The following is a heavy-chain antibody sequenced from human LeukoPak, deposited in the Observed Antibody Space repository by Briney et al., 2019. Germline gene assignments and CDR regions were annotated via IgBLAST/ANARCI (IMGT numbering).Heavy chain of an antibody. CDR1: GGSISSGGYS. Sequence: SETLSLTCAVSGGSISSGGYSWSWIRQPPGKGLEWIGYIYHSGSTYYNPSLKSRVTISVDTSKNQFSLKLSSVTAADTAVYYCASRDGYNFAFDVWGQGTMVTVSS. V-gene: IGHV4-30-2*02. CDR3: ASRDGYNFAFDV. CDR2: IYHSGST. J-gene: IGHJ3*01. D-gene: IGHD5-24*01.